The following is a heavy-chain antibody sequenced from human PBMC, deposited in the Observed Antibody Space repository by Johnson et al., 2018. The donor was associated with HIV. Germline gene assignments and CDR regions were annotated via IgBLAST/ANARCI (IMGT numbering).Heavy chain of an antibody. D-gene: IGHD2-15*01. J-gene: IGHJ3*02. CDR1: RFTFSNYV. V-gene: IGHV3-30-3*01. Sequence: QLVESGGGVVQPGRSLRLSCEASRFTFSNYVMHWVRQAPGKGLEWVAVISDDGSSQSYADSVKGRFTISRDNSKNTLYLQMNSLRAEDTALYYCARDTAHCSGGRCYSGTFDTWGQGTMVTVSS. CDR3: ARDTAHCSGGRCYSGTFDT. CDR2: ISDDGSSQ.